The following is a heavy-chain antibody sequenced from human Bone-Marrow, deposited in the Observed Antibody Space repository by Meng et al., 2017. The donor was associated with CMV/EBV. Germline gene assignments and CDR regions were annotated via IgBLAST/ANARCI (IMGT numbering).Heavy chain of an antibody. V-gene: IGHV3-23*01. Sequence: AASGFLLKAYAGGWGRQASGEGLEWVSGISGSGATTYYLDSVKGRFSISRDNSKNTLYLQMNSLTVEDTAVYYCAKDQGDHTNRFDSWGQGTLVTVSS. CDR1: GFLLKAYA. CDR2: ISGSGATT. CDR3: AKDQGDHTNRFDS. D-gene: IGHD2-21*02. J-gene: IGHJ5*01.